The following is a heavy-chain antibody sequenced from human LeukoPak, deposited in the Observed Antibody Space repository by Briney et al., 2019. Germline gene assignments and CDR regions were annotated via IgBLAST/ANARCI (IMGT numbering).Heavy chain of an antibody. CDR1: GFTFSSYS. V-gene: IGHV3-21*01. J-gene: IGHJ5*02. D-gene: IGHD4-11*01. CDR2: ISSSSSYI. Sequence: PGGSLRLSCAASGFTFSSYSMNWVHQAPGKGLEWVSSISSSSSYIYYADSVKGRFTISRDNAKNSLYLQMNRLRAEDTAVYYCVRDEGSSSYPPLDPWGQGTLVTVSS. CDR3: VRDEGSSSYPPLDP.